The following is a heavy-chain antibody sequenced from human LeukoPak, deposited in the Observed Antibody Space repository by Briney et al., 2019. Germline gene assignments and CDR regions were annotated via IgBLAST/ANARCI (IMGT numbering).Heavy chain of an antibody. Sequence: GGSLRLSCAASGFTFNSFAMNWVRQATGKGLEWGSSISGSDGTSHYADFVKGRFTISRDNSKNTLYLQMNSLRAEDTAAYYCAKSLGIGGYTRYKGFDQWGQGTLVVVSS. CDR3: AKSLGIGGYTRYKGFDQ. V-gene: IGHV3-23*01. D-gene: IGHD3-16*02. CDR2: ISGSDGTS. J-gene: IGHJ4*02. CDR1: GFTFNSFA.